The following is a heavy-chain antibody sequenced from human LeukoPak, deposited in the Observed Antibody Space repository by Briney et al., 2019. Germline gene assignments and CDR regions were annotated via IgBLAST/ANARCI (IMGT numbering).Heavy chain of an antibody. CDR1: GFTFSSYG. Sequence: GGSLRLSCAASGFTFSSYGMHWVRQAPGKGLEWVAFIRYDGSNKYYADSVKGRFTISRDKSKNTLYLQMNSLRAEDTAVYYCAKDRGYSSGWYAGGVDYWGQGTLVAVSS. J-gene: IGHJ4*02. D-gene: IGHD6-19*01. CDR3: AKDRGYSSGWYAGGVDY. CDR2: IRYDGSNK. V-gene: IGHV3-30*02.